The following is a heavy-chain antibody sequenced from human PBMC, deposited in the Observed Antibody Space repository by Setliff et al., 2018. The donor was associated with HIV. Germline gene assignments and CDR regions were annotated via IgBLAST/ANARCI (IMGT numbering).Heavy chain of an antibody. CDR2: INPSGGST. V-gene: IGHV1-46*01. CDR1: GYTFTSYY. Sequence: ASVKVSCKASGYTFTSYYVHWVRQAPGQGLEWMGIINPSGGSTSYAQKFQGRVTMTRDTSTSTAYMELSRLRSDDTAVYYCARGRASGSANSGWGQGTLVTVSS. J-gene: IGHJ4*02. D-gene: IGHD7-27*01. CDR3: ARGRASGSANSG.